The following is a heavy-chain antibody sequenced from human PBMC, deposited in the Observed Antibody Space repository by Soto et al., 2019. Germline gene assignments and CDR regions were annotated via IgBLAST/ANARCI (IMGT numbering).Heavy chain of an antibody. CDR2: ISYDGSNK. Sequence: PGGSLSLSCTASGITFSSYGMHWVRQAPGKGLEWVALISYDGSNKYYADSVKGRFTISRDNSKNTLYLQMNSLRAEDTAVYYCANMGGAGTVVPYFDYWGQGILVTVSS. J-gene: IGHJ4*02. CDR3: ANMGGAGTVVPYFDY. D-gene: IGHD6-13*01. V-gene: IGHV3-30*18. CDR1: GITFSSYG.